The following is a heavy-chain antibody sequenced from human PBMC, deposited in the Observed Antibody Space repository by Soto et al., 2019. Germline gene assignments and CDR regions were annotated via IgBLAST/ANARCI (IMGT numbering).Heavy chain of an antibody. J-gene: IGHJ4*02. CDR2: ISSSGSTI. Sequence: GGSLRLSCPASGFTFSDYYMSWIRQAPVKRLEWVSYISSSGSTIYYADSVKGRFTISRDNAKNSLYLQMNSLRAEDTAVYYCARVHYDSSGYYRLPSGFDYWGQGTLVTVSS. CDR1: GFTFSDYY. CDR3: ARVHYDSSGYYRLPSGFDY. V-gene: IGHV3-11*01. D-gene: IGHD3-22*01.